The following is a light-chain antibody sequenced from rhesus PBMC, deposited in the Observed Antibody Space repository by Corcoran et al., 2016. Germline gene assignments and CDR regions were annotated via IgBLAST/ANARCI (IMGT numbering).Light chain of an antibody. CDR1: QGISSW. CDR3: QQYNSAPPT. J-gene: IGKJ1*01. V-gene: IGKV1-21*01. CDR2: KAY. Sequence: DIQMTQSPSSLSASVGDRVTITCRASQGISSWLAWYQQKPGNAPKLLIYKAYNLQSGVPSRVSGSGSGTDCTLTISILQPEDFATYYCQQYNSAPPTFGQGTKVEIK.